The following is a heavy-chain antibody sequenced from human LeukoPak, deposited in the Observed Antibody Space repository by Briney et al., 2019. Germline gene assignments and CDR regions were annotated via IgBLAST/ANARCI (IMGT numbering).Heavy chain of an antibody. J-gene: IGHJ5*02. D-gene: IGHD3-22*01. V-gene: IGHV5-10-1*01. Sequence: GESLKISCKGSGYSFTSYWISWVRQMPGKGLEWMGRIDPSDSYTNYSPSFQGHVTISADKSISTAYLQWSSLKASDTAMYYCAKDGELYDSSGYYSLRYWFDPWGQGTLVTVSS. CDR1: GYSFTSYW. CDR3: AKDGELYDSSGYYSLRYWFDP. CDR2: IDPSDSYT.